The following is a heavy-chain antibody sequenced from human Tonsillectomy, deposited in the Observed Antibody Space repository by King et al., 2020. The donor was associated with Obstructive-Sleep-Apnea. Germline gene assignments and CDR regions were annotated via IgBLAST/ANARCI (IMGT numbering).Heavy chain of an antibody. V-gene: IGHV3-33*01. J-gene: IGHJ4*02. CDR1: GFTFRSYA. CDR2: ISSHENVK. CDR3: ARAHITGTTAYFDY. Sequence: VQLVESGGGVVQPGRSLRLSCAASGFTFRSYAMHWVRQAPGRGLEWVAVISSHENVKYYTDSGKGRFTVSRDNSKHTLYLQMNSLRAEDTAVYYCARAHITGTTAYFDYWGQGTLVTVSS. D-gene: IGHD1-20*01.